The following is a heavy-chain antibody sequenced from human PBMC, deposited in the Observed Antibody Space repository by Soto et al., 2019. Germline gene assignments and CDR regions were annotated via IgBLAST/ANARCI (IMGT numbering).Heavy chain of an antibody. CDR3: ARDRIGLTGSGSNWFDP. V-gene: IGHV3-48*02. CDR1: GFTFSSYS. J-gene: IGHJ5*02. CDR2: ISSSSSTI. Sequence: GGSLRLSCAASGFTFSSYSMNWVRQAPGKGLEWVSYISSSSSTIYYADSVKGRFTISRDNAKNSLYLQMNSLRDEDTAVYYCARDRIGLTGSGSNWFDPWGQGTLVTVSS. D-gene: IGHD3-10*01.